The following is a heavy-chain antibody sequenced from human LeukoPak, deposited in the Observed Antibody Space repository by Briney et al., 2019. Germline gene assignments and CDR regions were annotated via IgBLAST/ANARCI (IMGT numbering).Heavy chain of an antibody. Sequence: GGSLRLSCAASGFTVSSNYMSWVRQAPGKGLEWVANINQDGSEKYYVDSVMGRFTVSRDNDKNSLYLQVNSLRAEDRAVYYCARAVWDSSGHLFDYWGQGTLVTVSS. CDR3: ARAVWDSSGHLFDY. J-gene: IGHJ4*02. CDR1: GFTVSSNY. V-gene: IGHV3-7*01. D-gene: IGHD3-22*01. CDR2: INQDGSEK.